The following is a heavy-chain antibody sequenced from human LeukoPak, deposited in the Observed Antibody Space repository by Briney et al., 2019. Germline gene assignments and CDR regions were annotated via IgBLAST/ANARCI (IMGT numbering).Heavy chain of an antibody. Sequence: GASVRVSCKTSGYRFTDYYIHWVRQAPGQGLEWMGWINRKSGRTSSERNFQDRVPITRDAYISTVYMDMAWLTSADTAIYFCERADLVDAGQYLIGPWGKGTLVTVSS. CDR1: GYRFTDYY. CDR3: ERADLVDAGQYLIGP. V-gene: IGHV1-2*02. J-gene: IGHJ5*02. D-gene: IGHD2-2*01. CDR2: INRKSGRT.